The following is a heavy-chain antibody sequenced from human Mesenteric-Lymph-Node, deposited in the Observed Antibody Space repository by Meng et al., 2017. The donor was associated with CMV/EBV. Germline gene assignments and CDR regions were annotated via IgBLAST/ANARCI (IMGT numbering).Heavy chain of an antibody. CDR3: ARNGDFWSGNSFHGMDV. V-gene: IGHV3-21*01. CDR2: ISSSSSYI. CDR1: GFTFSSYS. Sequence: GESLKISCAASGFTFSSYSMNWVRQAPGKGLEWVSSISSSSSYIYYADSVKGRFTISRDNAKNSLYLQMNSLRAEDTAVYFCARNGDFWSGNSFHGMDVWGQGTTVTVSS. J-gene: IGHJ6*02. D-gene: IGHD3-3*01.